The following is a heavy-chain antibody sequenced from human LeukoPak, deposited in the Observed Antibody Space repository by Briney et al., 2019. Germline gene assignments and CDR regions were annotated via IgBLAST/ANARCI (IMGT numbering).Heavy chain of an antibody. CDR1: GGSGGSTSSSNY. D-gene: IGHD6-13*01. J-gene: IGHJ3*02. V-gene: IGHV4-4*02. Sequence: SETLSLTCAVSGGSGGSTSSSNYWSWVRQPPGKGLEWIGEIYHSGSTNYNPSLKSRVTISVDTSKNQFSLKLSSVTAADTAVYYCARVSAAATDIWGPGTWVTVSS. CDR3: ARVSAAATDI. CDR2: IYHSGST.